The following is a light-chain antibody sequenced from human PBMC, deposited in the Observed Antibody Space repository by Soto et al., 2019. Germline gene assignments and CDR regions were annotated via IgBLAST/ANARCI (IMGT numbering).Light chain of an antibody. CDR1: QSLLHSNGYNY. CDR2: LGS. Sequence: DIVMTQSPLSLPVTPGEPASISCRSSQSLLHSNGYNYLDWYLQKPGQSPQLLIYLGSNRASGVPDRFSGSGSGTDFTLKISRVEAEGVGVYYCMQALQTITFGQGTRLEIK. CDR3: MQALQTIT. J-gene: IGKJ5*01. V-gene: IGKV2-28*01.